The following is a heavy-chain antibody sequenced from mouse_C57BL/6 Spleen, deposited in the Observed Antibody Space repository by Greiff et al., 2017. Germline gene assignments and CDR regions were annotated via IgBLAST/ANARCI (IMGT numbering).Heavy chain of an antibody. Sequence: DVHLVESGGGLVQPGGSLSLSCAASGFTFTDYYMSWVRQPPGKALEWLGFIRNKANGYTTEYSASVKGRFTISRDNSQSILYLQMNALRAEDSATYYCARSTVRAYYFDYWGQGTTLTVSS. CDR3: ARSTVRAYYFDY. CDR1: GFTFTDYY. CDR2: IRNKANGYTT. V-gene: IGHV7-3*01. J-gene: IGHJ2*01. D-gene: IGHD1-1*01.